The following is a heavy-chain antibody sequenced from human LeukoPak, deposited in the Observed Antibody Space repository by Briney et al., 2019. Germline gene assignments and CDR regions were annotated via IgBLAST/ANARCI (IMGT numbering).Heavy chain of an antibody. Sequence: PSETLSLTCAVYGGSFSGYYWSWIRQPPGKGLEWIGEIDHSGSTNYNPSLRSRVTISVDTSKNQFSLKLSSVTAADTAVYYCARARSGGYLFAYWGQGTLVTVSS. D-gene: IGHD1-26*01. CDR2: IDHSGST. V-gene: IGHV4-34*01. J-gene: IGHJ4*02. CDR3: ARARSGGYLFAY. CDR1: GGSFSGYY.